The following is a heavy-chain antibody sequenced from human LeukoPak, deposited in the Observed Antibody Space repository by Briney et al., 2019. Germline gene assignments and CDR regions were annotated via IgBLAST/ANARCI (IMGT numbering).Heavy chain of an antibody. CDR3: ARTYIVATSNFDY. D-gene: IGHD5-12*01. Sequence: GASVKVSCKAFGYSFTSYYIHWVRQAPGQGLEWMGIINPSGGTTTYAQKFQGGFTMTRDTSTSTVYMELSSLRSEDTAVYYCARTYIVATSNFDYWGQGTLVTVSS. J-gene: IGHJ4*02. CDR1: GYSFTSYY. CDR2: INPSGGTT. V-gene: IGHV1-46*01.